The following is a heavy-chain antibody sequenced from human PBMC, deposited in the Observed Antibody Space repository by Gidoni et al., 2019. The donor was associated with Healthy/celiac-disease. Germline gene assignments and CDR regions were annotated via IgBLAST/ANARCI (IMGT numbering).Heavy chain of an antibody. Sequence: LSCAASGFTFSSYGMHWVRQAPGKGLAWVAVIWYDGSNKNYADSVKGRFTISRDNSKNTLYLQMNSVRAEDTAVYYCARERGSGLDYWGQGTLVTVSS. CDR2: IWYDGSNK. CDR3: ARERGSGLDY. CDR1: GFTFSSYG. D-gene: IGHD2-15*01. V-gene: IGHV3-33*01. J-gene: IGHJ4*02.